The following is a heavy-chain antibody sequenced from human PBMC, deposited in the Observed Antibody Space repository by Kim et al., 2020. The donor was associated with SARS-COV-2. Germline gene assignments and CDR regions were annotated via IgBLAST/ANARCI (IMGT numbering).Heavy chain of an antibody. CDR2: IIPIFGTA. J-gene: IGHJ4*02. CDR1: GGTFSSYA. Sequence: SVKVSCKASGGTFSSYAISWVRQAPGQGLEWMGGIIPIFGTANYAQKFQGRVTITADESTSTAYMELSSLRSEDTAVYYCARDLRRYNWNRGFGYWGQGTLVTVSS. CDR3: ARDLRRYNWNRGFGY. D-gene: IGHD1-20*01. V-gene: IGHV1-69*13.